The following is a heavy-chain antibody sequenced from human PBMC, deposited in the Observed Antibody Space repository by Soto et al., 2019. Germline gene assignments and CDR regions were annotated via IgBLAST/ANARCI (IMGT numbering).Heavy chain of an antibody. CDR2: IYQSGNT. CDR3: VRGKVNFDF. CDR1: NYSISSGYH. V-gene: IGHV4-38-2*02. J-gene: IGHJ4*02. Sequence: PSETLSLTCIVSNYSISSGYHWGWIRQPPGKGLEGIGTIYQSGNTYQNPSLKSRVILSIDTSKNQFSLNLRNVTAADTAVYYCVRGKVNFDFWGKGVLVTVSS.